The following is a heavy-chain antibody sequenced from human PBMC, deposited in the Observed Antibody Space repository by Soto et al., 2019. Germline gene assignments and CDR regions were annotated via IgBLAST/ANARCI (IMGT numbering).Heavy chain of an antibody. CDR1: GYTFTSYY. V-gene: IGHV1-46*03. Sequence: QVQLVQSGAEVKKPGASVKVSCKASGYTFTSYYMHWVRQAPGQGLEWMGIINPSGGSTSYAQKFKGRVTMTRDTSTSTVYMELSSLRSEDTAVYYCASGGYNTPRDYWGQGTLVTVSS. CDR2: INPSGGST. J-gene: IGHJ4*02. D-gene: IGHD1-26*01. CDR3: ASGGYNTPRDY.